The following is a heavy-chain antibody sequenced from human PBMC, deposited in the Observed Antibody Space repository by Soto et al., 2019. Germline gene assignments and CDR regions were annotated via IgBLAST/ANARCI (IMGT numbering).Heavy chain of an antibody. D-gene: IGHD3-3*01. V-gene: IGHV4-59*01. J-gene: IGHJ6*02. Sequence: QVQLQESGPGLVKPSETLSLTCTVSGASISSYYCRWFRQPPGTGLEWIGHMYYGGSSNYNPSLTSRVPMRAHTSKKPFNRKLSSVTAADTAVYYCARLIFGVIPARMDAWGQGTTVTVSS. CDR3: ARLIFGVIPARMDA. CDR1: GASISSYY. CDR2: MYYGGSS.